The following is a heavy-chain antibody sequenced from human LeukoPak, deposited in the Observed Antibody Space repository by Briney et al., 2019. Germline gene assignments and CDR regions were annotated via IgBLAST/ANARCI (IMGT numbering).Heavy chain of an antibody. D-gene: IGHD6-6*01. CDR1: GFSFSNYA. J-gene: IGHJ6*03. CDR3: ARGPSRSSGYYYYSYMDV. V-gene: IGHV3-23*01. CDR2: ITGSSGST. Sequence: PGGSLRLSCAASGFSFSNYAMSWVRQAPGKGLEWVSGITGSSGSTYYAASVKGRFSISRDNSKNTLYLQMNSLRAEDTAVYYCARGPSRSSGYYYYSYMDVWGKGATVTVSS.